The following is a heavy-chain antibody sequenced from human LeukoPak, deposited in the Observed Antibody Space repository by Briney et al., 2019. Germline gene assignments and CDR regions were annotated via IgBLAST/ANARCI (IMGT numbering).Heavy chain of an antibody. J-gene: IGHJ4*02. Sequence: GASVKVSCKASGYTFTGYYMHWVRQAPGQGLEWMGWINPNSGGTNYAQKFQGRVTMTRDTSISTAYMELSRLRSDDTAVYYCARAVLSSFSGGWYVQGTHFDYWGQGTLVTVSS. D-gene: IGHD6-19*01. CDR3: ARAVLSSFSGGWYVQGTHFDY. V-gene: IGHV1-2*02. CDR1: GYTFTGYY. CDR2: INPNSGGT.